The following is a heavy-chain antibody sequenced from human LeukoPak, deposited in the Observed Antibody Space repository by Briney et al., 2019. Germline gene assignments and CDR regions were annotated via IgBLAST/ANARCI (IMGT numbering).Heavy chain of an antibody. CDR1: GFTFSSYD. Sequence: GGSLRLSCAASGFTFSSYDMSRVRLAPGKGLEWVSAISGSGGSTYYADSVKGRFTISRDNSKNTLYLQMNSLRAEDTAVYYCAKDVVVVAASSYFDYWGQGTLVTVSS. V-gene: IGHV3-23*01. D-gene: IGHD2-15*01. CDR2: ISGSGGST. J-gene: IGHJ4*02. CDR3: AKDVVVVAASSYFDY.